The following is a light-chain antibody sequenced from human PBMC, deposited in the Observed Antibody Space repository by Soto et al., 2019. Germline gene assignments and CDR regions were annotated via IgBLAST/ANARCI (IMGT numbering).Light chain of an antibody. Sequence: AIPMTQSPSSLSASVGDRVTITCRASQSIRPDLDWFQQKPGKATKLLIYAASNLQSGVPARFSGSGSGTDFTLTISSLQPEDFATYYCLQKYFYPFTFGPGTKVDI. CDR1: QSIRPD. V-gene: IGKV1-6*01. CDR3: LQKYFYPFT. J-gene: IGKJ3*01. CDR2: AAS.